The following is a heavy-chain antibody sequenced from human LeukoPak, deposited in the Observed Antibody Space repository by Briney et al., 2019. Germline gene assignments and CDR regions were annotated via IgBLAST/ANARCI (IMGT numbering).Heavy chain of an antibody. D-gene: IGHD2-2*01. Sequence: ASVKVSCTASGYTFTSYYMHWVRQAPGQGLEWMAIITPSGGSTSYAEKFQGRVTMTEDKSTDTAYMELSSLRSEDTAVYYCATDLLGNCSSTSCYGRRWFDPWGQGTLVTVSS. V-gene: IGHV1-46*01. CDR3: ATDLLGNCSSTSCYGRRWFDP. J-gene: IGHJ5*02. CDR2: ITPSGGST. CDR1: GYTFTSYY.